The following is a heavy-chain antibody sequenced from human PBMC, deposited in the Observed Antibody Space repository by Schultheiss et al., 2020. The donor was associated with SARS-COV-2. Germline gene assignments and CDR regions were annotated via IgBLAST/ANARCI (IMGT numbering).Heavy chain of an antibody. CDR1: GFTFDDYA. J-gene: IGHJ5*02. V-gene: IGHV3-23*01. CDR3: ARSGIWELLSNWFDP. CDR2: ISDSGGA. D-gene: IGHD1-26*01. Sequence: GGSLRLSCAASGFTFDDYAMHWVRQAPGKGLEWVSAISDSGGAYYADSVQGRFTISRDNAKNSLYLQMNSLRDEDTAVYYCARSGIWELLSNWFDPWGQGTLVTVSS.